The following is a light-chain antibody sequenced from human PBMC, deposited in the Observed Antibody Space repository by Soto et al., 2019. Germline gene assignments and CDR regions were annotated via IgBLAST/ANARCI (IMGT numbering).Light chain of an antibody. CDR3: QQSYSTPPFT. V-gene: IGKV1-39*01. Sequence: DIPMTQSPSSLSASVGDRVTITCRASQSISSYLNWYQQKPGKAPKLLIYAASSLQSGVPSRFSGSGSGTDFTLTISSLQPEDFATYYCQQSYSTPPFTFGPWTKVDIK. J-gene: IGKJ3*01. CDR2: AAS. CDR1: QSISSY.